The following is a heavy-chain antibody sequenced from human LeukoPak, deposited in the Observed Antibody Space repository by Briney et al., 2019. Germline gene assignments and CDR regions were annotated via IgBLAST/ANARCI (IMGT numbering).Heavy chain of an antibody. CDR1: GYSISSGYY. V-gene: IGHV4-38-2*02. CDR2: IYHSGST. Sequence: NPSETLSLTCTVSGYSISSGYYWGWIRQPPGKGLEWIGSIYHSGSTYYNPSLKSRVTISVDTSKNQFSLKLSSVTAADTAVYYCARESNEDVYNIDYWGQGTLVTVSS. J-gene: IGHJ4*02. D-gene: IGHD5-24*01. CDR3: ARESNEDVYNIDY.